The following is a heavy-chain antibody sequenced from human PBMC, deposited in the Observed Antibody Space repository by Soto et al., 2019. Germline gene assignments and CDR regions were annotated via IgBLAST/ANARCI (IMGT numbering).Heavy chain of an antibody. V-gene: IGHV1-69*13. J-gene: IGHJ5*02. CDR3: ARDRAYDSSGYYLPENWFDP. CDR1: GGTFSSYA. Sequence: ASVKVSCKASGGTFSSYAISWVRESAGQGLEWMGGIIPIFGTANYAQKFKGRVTITADESTSTAYMELSSLRSEDTAVYYCARDRAYDSSGYYLPENWFDPWGQGTLVTVSS. D-gene: IGHD3-22*01. CDR2: IIPIFGTA.